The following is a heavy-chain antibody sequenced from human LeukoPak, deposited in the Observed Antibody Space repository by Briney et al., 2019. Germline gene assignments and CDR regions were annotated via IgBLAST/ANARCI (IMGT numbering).Heavy chain of an antibody. CDR1: GFTFSSYA. Sequence: PGGSLRLSCAASGFTFSSYAMSWVRQAPGKGLEWVSAISGSGGSTYYADSVKGRFTISRDNSKNTLYLQMNSLRAEDTAVYYCAKGGLSGYGFPIVFLDYWGQGTLVTVSS. V-gene: IGHV3-23*01. CDR3: AKGGLSGYGFPIVFLDY. J-gene: IGHJ4*02. CDR2: ISGSGGST. D-gene: IGHD5-12*01.